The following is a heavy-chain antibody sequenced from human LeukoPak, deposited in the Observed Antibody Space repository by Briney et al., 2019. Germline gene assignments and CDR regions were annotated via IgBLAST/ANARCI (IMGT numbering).Heavy chain of an antibody. D-gene: IGHD2-2*01. Sequence: SETQSLTCTVSGGSISSSSYYWGWIRQPPGKGLEWIGSIYYSGSTSYNPSLKSRVTMAIDTSKNQFSLKLSSVTAADTAVYSCARVRGYCTGTSCYVWFDPWGQGTLVTVSS. V-gene: IGHV4-39*07. CDR3: ARVRGYCTGTSCYVWFDP. CDR1: GGSISSSSYY. J-gene: IGHJ5*02. CDR2: IYYSGST.